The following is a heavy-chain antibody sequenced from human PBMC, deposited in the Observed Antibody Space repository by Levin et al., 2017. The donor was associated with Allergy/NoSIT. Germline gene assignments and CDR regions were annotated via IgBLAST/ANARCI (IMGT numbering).Heavy chain of an antibody. CDR3: ASDETSAWVIY. D-gene: IGHD1-26*01. CDR1: GGSISSTPYY. Sequence: SSETLSLTCTVSGGSISSTPYYWGWFLQPPGKGLEWIGSIYYGGSTYYNPSLKSRVTISVDTSKNQFSLKMSSVTAADTAVYYCASDETSAWVIYWGQGTLVTASS. J-gene: IGHJ4*02. V-gene: IGHV4-39*01. CDR2: IYYGGST.